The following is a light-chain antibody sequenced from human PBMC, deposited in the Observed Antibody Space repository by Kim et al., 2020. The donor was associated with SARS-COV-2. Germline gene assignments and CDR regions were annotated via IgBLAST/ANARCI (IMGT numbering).Light chain of an antibody. J-gene: IGKJ5*01. CDR3: QQGYSSPQIT. CDR2: AAS. V-gene: IGKV1-39*01. CDR1: QSISSH. Sequence: DIQMTQSPSSLSASVGDRVTITCRASQSISSHLSWYQQKPGKAPKLLIYAASSLQSAVPSRFSGSGSGTDSTLTISSLQPEDFATYYCQQGYSSPQITFGQGTRLEIK.